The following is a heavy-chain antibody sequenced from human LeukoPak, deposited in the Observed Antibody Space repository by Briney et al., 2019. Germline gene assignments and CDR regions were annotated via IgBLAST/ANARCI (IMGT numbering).Heavy chain of an antibody. D-gene: IGHD3-10*01. CDR2: IHYSGNT. J-gene: IGHJ5*01. V-gene: IGHV4-31*03. CDR3: ARVSTMVRGVINWFDS. Sequence: SETLSLTCTVSGGSINIAGHYWSWIRQHPGKGLEWIGNIHYSGNTYDNPSIKSRAIISVDTSKNQFSLRLTSVTAADTAVYYCARVSTMVRGVINWFDSWGPGTLVTVSS. CDR1: GGSINIAGHY.